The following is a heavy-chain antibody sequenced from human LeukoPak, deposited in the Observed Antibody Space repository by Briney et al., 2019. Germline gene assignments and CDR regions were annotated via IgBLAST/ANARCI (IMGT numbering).Heavy chain of an antibody. Sequence: GGSLRLSCAASGFTFSDYYMSWIRQAPGKGLEWVSYISSSGSTIYYADSVRGRFTISRDNAKNSLYLQMNSLRAEDTAVYYCAREIPSHAFDIWGQGTMVTVSS. CDR3: AREIPSHAFDI. CDR1: GFTFSDYY. J-gene: IGHJ3*02. D-gene: IGHD2-2*02. CDR2: ISSSGSTI. V-gene: IGHV3-11*01.